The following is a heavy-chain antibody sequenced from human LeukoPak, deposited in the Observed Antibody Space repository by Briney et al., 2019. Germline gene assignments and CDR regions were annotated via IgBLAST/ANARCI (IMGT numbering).Heavy chain of an antibody. J-gene: IGHJ3*02. Sequence: GGSLRLSCSASGFTFSSYAMSGVGQAPGKELEWVSAINGSGGSTYYAESVKGRFTISRDNSKNTLYLQMNSLRAEDTAVYYCAKGRGWSSGRDAFDIWGQGTMVTVSS. CDR2: INGSGGST. D-gene: IGHD6-19*01. CDR3: AKGRGWSSGRDAFDI. CDR1: GFTFSSYA. V-gene: IGHV3-23*01.